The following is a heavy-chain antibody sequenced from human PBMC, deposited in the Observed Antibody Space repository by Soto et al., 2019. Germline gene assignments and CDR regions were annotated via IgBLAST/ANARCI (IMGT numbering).Heavy chain of an antibody. CDR1: GFTFSSYG. D-gene: IGHD3-22*01. Sequence: GGSLRLSCAASGFTFSSYGMHWVRQAPGKGLEWVAVIWYDGSNKYYADSVKGRFTISRDNSKNTLYLQMNSLRAEDTAVYYCARDQGYYYDSSGYYHWGQGTLVTVSS. CDR2: IWYDGSNK. CDR3: ARDQGYYYDSSGYYH. V-gene: IGHV3-33*01. J-gene: IGHJ5*02.